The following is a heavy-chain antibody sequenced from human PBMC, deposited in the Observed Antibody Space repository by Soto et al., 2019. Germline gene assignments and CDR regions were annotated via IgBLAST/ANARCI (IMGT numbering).Heavy chain of an antibody. D-gene: IGHD3-22*01. CDR2: IIPIFGTA. J-gene: IGHJ6*02. CDR1: GGTFSSYA. CDR3: ARGRSSTRXYYDSSGYIKDYYGMDV. Sequence: SVKVSCKASGGTFSSYAISWVRQAPGQGLGWMGGIIPIFGTANYAQKFQGRVTITADESTSTAYMELSSLRSEDTAVYYCARGRSSTRXYYDSSGYIKDYYGMDVWGQGTTVTVSS. V-gene: IGHV1-69*13.